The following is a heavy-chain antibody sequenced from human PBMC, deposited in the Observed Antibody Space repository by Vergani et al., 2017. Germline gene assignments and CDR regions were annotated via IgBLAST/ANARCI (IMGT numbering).Heavy chain of an antibody. CDR1: GYSFNNYA. D-gene: IGHD6-19*01. Sequence: QEQLVQSGSELKKPGASVKVSCKASGYSFNNYAIHWVRQAPGQGLEWMGWINPTTGNPTYARAFTGRFVFSLDTSISTAYLQIGSLKAEDTAVYFCARAKRGCQAVVATDARGQG. CDR3: ARAKRGCQAVVATDA. V-gene: IGHV7-4-1*01. CDR2: INPTTGNP. J-gene: IGHJ4*02.